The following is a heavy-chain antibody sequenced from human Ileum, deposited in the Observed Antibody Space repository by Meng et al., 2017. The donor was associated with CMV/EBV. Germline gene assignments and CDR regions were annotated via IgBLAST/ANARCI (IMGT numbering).Heavy chain of an antibody. CDR1: GGSLTSYY. J-gene: IGHJ5*02. D-gene: IGHD3-10*01. Sequence: QGSGPRLLQPSETLSLTCPVTGGSLTSYYGTWIRQPAGKGLEWIGRIHPTGTTDDNPSLRSRVSMSLDKSKNQFSLKLTSVTAADTAVYYCARAAARGVPVDLWGQGTLVTVSS. V-gene: IGHV4-4*07. CDR2: IHPTGTT. CDR3: ARAAARGVPVDL.